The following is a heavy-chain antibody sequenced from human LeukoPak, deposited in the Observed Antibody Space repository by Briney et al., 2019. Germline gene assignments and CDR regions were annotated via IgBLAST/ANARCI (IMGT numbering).Heavy chain of an antibody. Sequence: PGGSLRLPCAASGFTFSSYAMSWVRQAPGKGLEWVSAISGSGGSTYYTDSVKGRFTISRDNSKNTLYLQMNSLRAEDTAVYYCAKDTAMVCVGYGMDVWGQGTTVTVSS. CDR3: AKDTAMVCVGYGMDV. CDR1: GFTFSSYA. CDR2: ISGSGGST. D-gene: IGHD5-18*01. V-gene: IGHV3-23*01. J-gene: IGHJ6*02.